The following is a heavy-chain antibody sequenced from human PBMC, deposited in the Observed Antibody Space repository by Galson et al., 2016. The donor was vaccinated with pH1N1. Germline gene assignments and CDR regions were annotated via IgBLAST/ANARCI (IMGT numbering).Heavy chain of an antibody. J-gene: IGHJ4*02. Sequence: CAISGDSVSSKSAAWNWIRQSPSRGLEWLGRTYYRSKWYNDYAVSVKSRITINPDTSKNQFSLQLNSVTPEDTAVYYCARDGIAAAGIRRDQYYFDYWGQGTLVTVSS. D-gene: IGHD6-13*01. CDR3: ARDGIAAAGIRRDQYYFDY. V-gene: IGHV6-1*01. CDR2: TYYRSKWYN. CDR1: GDSVSSKSAA.